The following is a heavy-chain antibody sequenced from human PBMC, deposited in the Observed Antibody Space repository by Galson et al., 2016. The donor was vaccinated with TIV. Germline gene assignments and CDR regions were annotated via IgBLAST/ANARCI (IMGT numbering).Heavy chain of an antibody. J-gene: IGHJ4*02. V-gene: IGHV1-3*04. Sequence: SVKVSCKASGYTFIYSAIHWVRQAPGQGLEWMGWINTGNGNTKYSQKFQARVAITRDTSASTVYMALNGLRSEDTAVYFCARDIPGTAKYFDFWGQGTPVTVAS. CDR1: GYTFIYSA. CDR3: ARDIPGTAKYFDF. CDR2: INTGNGNT. D-gene: IGHD3-10*01.